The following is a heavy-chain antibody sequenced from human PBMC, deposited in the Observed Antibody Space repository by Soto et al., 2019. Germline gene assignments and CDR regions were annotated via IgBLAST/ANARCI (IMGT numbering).Heavy chain of an antibody. V-gene: IGHV3-73*01. D-gene: IGHD2-2*01. J-gene: IGHJ4*02. Sequence: GGSLRLSCAASAFTFSGSAIHWVRQASGKGLEWVGRVRSKANSYATAYAASVQGRFTISRDDSKNTAYLQMNSLKTEDTAVIYCSRRGSSLQRRIDFWGQGTLVTVSS. CDR2: VRSKANSYAT. CDR1: AFTFSGSA. CDR3: SRRGSSLQRRIDF.